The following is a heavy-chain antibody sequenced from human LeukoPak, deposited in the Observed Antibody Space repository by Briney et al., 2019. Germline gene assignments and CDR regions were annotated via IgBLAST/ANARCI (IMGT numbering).Heavy chain of an antibody. CDR1: GGSISDSY. J-gene: IGHJ4*02. V-gene: IGHV4-59*12. Sequence: PSETLSLTCTVSGGSISDSYCTWFRQPPGKGLEWIGYIYNTGRTDYNPSLKSRVTISVDTSKNQFSLKLSSVTAADTAVYYCARYGYYYDSSGYYPLDYWGQGTLVTVSS. CDR2: IYNTGRT. D-gene: IGHD3-22*01. CDR3: ARYGYYYDSSGYYPLDY.